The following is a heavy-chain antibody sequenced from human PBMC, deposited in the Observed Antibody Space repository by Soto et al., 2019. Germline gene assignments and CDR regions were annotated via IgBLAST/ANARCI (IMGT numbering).Heavy chain of an antibody. CDR1: GFTVSSNY. J-gene: IGHJ4*02. V-gene: IGHV3-66*01. Sequence: EVQLVESGGGLVQPGGSLRLSCAASGFTVSSNYISWVRQAPGKGLEWVSVIYSGGVTNYADSVRGRFTISRDNSKNTVYLQMNSLRAEDTAVYYCAREGDLTSGFFGCDYWGQGTLVTVSS. CDR3: AREGDLTSGFFGCDY. CDR2: IYSGGVT. D-gene: IGHD6-25*01.